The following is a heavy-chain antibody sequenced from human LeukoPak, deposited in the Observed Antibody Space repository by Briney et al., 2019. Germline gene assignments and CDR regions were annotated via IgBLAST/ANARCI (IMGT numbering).Heavy chain of an antibody. D-gene: IGHD7-27*01. V-gene: IGHV3-23*01. Sequence: GGSLRLSCEASGFTFGTYGMTWVRQAPGKGLEWVSGITGSSTWTYYADSVRGRFTISRDNSKNTLHLQMNNLTADDTAIYYCARELVSLGTGYFDLWGRGTLVIVSS. CDR2: ITGSSTWT. CDR3: ARELVSLGTGYFDL. J-gene: IGHJ2*01. CDR1: GFTFGTYG.